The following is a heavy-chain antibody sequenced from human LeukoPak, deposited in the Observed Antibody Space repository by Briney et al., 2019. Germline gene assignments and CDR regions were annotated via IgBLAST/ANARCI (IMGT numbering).Heavy chain of an antibody. CDR2: ISSSSSYI. CDR3: ARDRWDIVVVPAAREIDY. D-gene: IGHD2-2*01. CDR1: GFTFSSYS. Sequence: GGSLRLSCAASGFTFSSYSMNWVRQAPGKGLEWVSSISSSSSYIYYADSVKGRFTISRDNAKNSLYLQINSLRAGDTAVYFCARDRWDIVVVPAAREIDYWGQGTLVTVSS. J-gene: IGHJ4*02. V-gene: IGHV3-21*01.